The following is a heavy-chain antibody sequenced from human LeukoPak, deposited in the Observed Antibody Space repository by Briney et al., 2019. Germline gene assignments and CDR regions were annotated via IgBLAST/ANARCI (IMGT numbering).Heavy chain of an antibody. D-gene: IGHD6-19*01. V-gene: IGHV3-15*01. CDR1: GFTFSIAW. CDR3: TTGGQWLEPLYYYYYYMDV. Sequence: GGSLRLFCAASGFTFSIAWMSWLRQAPGKGLEWVGRIKSKTDGGTTDYAAPVKGRFTIARDDSKNTLYLQMNSLKTEDTAVYYCTTGGQWLEPLYYYYYYMDVWGKGTTVTVSS. J-gene: IGHJ6*03. CDR2: IKSKTDGGTT.